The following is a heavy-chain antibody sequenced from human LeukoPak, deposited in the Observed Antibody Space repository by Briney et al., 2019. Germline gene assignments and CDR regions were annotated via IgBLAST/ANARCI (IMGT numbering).Heavy chain of an antibody. Sequence: GGSLRLSCAASGFTFTTYTMNWVRQAPGKGLEWVSSISTGSSYIHYADSVKGRFTISRDNAKNSLYLQMNSLRAEDTAVYYCARDAGYCSGGSCYPGQFDYWGQGTLVTVSS. D-gene: IGHD2-15*01. J-gene: IGHJ4*02. CDR1: GFTFTTYT. CDR3: ARDAGYCSGGSCYPGQFDY. V-gene: IGHV3-21*01. CDR2: ISTGSSYI.